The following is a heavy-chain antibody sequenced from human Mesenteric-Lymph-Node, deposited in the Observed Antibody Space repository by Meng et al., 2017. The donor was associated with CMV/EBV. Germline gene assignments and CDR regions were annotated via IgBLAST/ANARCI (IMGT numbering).Heavy chain of an antibody. V-gene: IGHV4-61*01. CDR1: SVRSGSYC. CDR3: ARVAADCGGDCRYYFDY. CDR2: ICYAGST. Sequence: SVRSGSYCWSWVRQPPGKGLEWVGYICYAGSTNYNPSLASRVTISIDTSKNQFSLKLSSVTAADTAVYYCARVAADCGGDCRYYFDYWGQGTLVTVSS. D-gene: IGHD2-21*01. J-gene: IGHJ4*02.